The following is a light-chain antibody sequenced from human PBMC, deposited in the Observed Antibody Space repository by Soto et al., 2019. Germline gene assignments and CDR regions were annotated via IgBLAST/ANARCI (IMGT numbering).Light chain of an antibody. CDR1: QSLLYSPNNLDY. CDR3: QQYYSYPQT. V-gene: IGKV4-1*01. Sequence: DIVMTQSPDSLAVSLGETATINCKSSQSLLYSPNNLDYLAWYQQKPGQPPRLLIYWASTRESGVPDRFSGSGSGTDFTLSIFSLQAEDVAVYYCQQYYSYPQTFGPGTKVDIK. CDR2: WAS. J-gene: IGKJ3*01.